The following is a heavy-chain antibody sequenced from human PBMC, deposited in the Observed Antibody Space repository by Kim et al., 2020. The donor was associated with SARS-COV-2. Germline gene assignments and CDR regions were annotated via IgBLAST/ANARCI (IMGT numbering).Heavy chain of an antibody. D-gene: IGHD3-10*01. J-gene: IGHJ2*01. V-gene: IGHV1-2*02. CDR1: GYTFTGYF. Sequence: ASVKVSCKASGYTFTGYFMHWVRQAPGQGLEWMGWINPHSGVTKCARKFEDRVIMTWDTTITTAYMELSSLRSDDTVVYYCARGGSAGFGDF. CDR3: ARGGSAGFGDF. CDR2: INPHSGVT.